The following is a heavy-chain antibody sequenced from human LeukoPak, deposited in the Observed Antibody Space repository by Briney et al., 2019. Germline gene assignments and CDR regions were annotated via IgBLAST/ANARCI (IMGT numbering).Heavy chain of an antibody. Sequence: GGSLRLSCAASGFTFSSYEMNWVRQAPGKGLEWVSYISSSGSTIYCADSVKGRFTISRDNAKNSLYLQMNSLRAEDTAVYYCAREGQEYYYDSSGYYYGGLYDYWGQGTLVTVSS. CDR3: AREGQEYYYDSSGYYYGGLYDY. D-gene: IGHD3-22*01. CDR2: ISSSGSTI. CDR1: GFTFSSYE. V-gene: IGHV3-48*03. J-gene: IGHJ4*02.